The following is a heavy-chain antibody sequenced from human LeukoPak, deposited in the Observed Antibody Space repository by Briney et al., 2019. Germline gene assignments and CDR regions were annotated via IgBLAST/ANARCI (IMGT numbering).Heavy chain of an antibody. CDR2: INPSGGST. CDR1: GYTFTSYY. Sequence: EASVKVSCKASGYTFTSYYMHWVRQAPGQGLEWMGIINPSGGSTSYAQKFQGRVTMTRDMSTSTVYMELSSLRSEDTAVYYCAREGHNCSSTSCHIDYWGQGTLVTVSS. D-gene: IGHD2-2*01. CDR3: AREGHNCSSTSCHIDY. V-gene: IGHV1-46*01. J-gene: IGHJ4*02.